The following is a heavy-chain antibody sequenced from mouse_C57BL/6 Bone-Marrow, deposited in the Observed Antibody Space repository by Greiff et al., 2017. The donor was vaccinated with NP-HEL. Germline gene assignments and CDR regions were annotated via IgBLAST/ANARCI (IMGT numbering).Heavy chain of an antibody. J-gene: IGHJ2*01. Sequence: QVQLQQPGAELVKPGASVKLSCKASGYTFTSYWMHWVKQRPGQGLEWIGMIHPNSGSTNYNEKFKSKATLTVDKSSSTAYMQLSSLTSEDSAVYYCARGGYYYGSSPFDYWGQGTTLTVSS. D-gene: IGHD1-1*01. CDR2: IHPNSGST. V-gene: IGHV1-64*01. CDR3: ARGGYYYGSSPFDY. CDR1: GYTFTSYW.